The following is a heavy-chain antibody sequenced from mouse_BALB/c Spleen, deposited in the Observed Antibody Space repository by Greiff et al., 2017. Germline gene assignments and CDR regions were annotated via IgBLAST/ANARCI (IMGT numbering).Heavy chain of an antibody. V-gene: IGHV14-4*02. CDR2: IDPENGDT. J-gene: IGHJ1*01. CDR1: GFNIKDYY. D-gene: IGHD2-14*01. Sequence: EVQLVESGAELVRSGASVKLSCTASGFNIKDYYMHWVKQRPEQGLEWIGWIDPENGDTEYAPKFQGKATMTADTSSNTAYLQLSSLTSEDTAVYYCARKGEVRQYFDVWGAGTTVTVSS. CDR3: ARKGEVRQYFDV.